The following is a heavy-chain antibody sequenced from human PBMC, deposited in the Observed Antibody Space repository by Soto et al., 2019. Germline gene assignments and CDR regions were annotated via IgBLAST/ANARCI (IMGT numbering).Heavy chain of an antibody. J-gene: IGHJ6*02. D-gene: IGHD3-9*01. CDR2: IYYSGST. CDR1: GGSVSSGSYY. CDR3: ARDHAYYDILTGYYRDYYYGMDV. Sequence: SETLSLTCTVSGGSVSSGSYYWSWIRQPPGKGLEWIGYIYYSGSTNYNPSLKSRVTISVDTSKNQFSLKLSSVTAADTAVYYCARDHAYYDILTGYYRDYYYGMDVWGQGTTVTVSS. V-gene: IGHV4-61*01.